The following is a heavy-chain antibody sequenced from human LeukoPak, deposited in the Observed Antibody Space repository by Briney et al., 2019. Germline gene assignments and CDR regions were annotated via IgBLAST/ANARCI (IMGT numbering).Heavy chain of an antibody. Sequence: PGGSLRLSCVASGFPFSSYWMTWVRQAPGKGLEWVSALSGSGTSTYYADSVKGRFTISRDNSKNTLYLQMNSLRAEDTAVYYCARDKSVTENAFDIWGQGTMVTVSS. V-gene: IGHV3-23*01. CDR1: GFPFSSYW. D-gene: IGHD4-23*01. CDR2: LSGSGTST. CDR3: ARDKSVTENAFDI. J-gene: IGHJ3*02.